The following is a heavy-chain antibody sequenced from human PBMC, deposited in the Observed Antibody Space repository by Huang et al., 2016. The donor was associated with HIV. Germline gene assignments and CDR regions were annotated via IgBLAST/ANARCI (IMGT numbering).Heavy chain of an antibody. CDR1: GFKFSNYW. V-gene: IGHV3-74*01. CDR2: IKIDGRTT. J-gene: IGHJ3*02. D-gene: IGHD2-15*01. Sequence: EEHLVESGGGLVQPGGSLRLSCEASGFKFSNYWMQWVRQAPGKGRRWGSRIKIDGRTTDYADSVKGRFTISRDNAKNTLYLQMSSLTAEDTAIYYCARAGGFEIWGQGTVVTVSS. CDR3: ARAGGFEI.